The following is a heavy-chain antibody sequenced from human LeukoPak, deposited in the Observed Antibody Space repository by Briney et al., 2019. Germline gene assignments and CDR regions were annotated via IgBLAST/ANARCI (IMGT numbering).Heavy chain of an antibody. D-gene: IGHD4-17*01. V-gene: IGHV4-59*11. J-gene: IGHJ6*02. Sequence: SETLSLTCSVSGASISRHYWSWIRQPPGKGLEWIGYIYYSGSTNYNPSLKSRVTISVDTSKNQFSLKLSSVTAADTAVYYCARLYGDYGVTRYGMDVWGQGTTVTVSS. CDR2: IYYSGST. CDR1: GASISRHY. CDR3: ARLYGDYGVTRYGMDV.